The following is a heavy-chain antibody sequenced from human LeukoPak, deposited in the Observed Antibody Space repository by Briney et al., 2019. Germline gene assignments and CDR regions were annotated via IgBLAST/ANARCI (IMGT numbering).Heavy chain of an antibody. CDR3: ARESITGYYYAMDV. Sequence: ASVKVSCKASGYSFTSYNMNWVRQAPGQGLEWMGIINPSDDNTNYAQKFQGRVTMTRATSTSTVYMELSSLRSDDTAVYYCARESITGYYYAMDVWGQGTTVTVSS. J-gene: IGHJ6*02. CDR2: INPSDDNT. V-gene: IGHV1-46*01. CDR1: GYSFTSYN.